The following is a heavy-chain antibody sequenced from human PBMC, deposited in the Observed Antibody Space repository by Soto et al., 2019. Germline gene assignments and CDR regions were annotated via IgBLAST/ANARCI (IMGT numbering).Heavy chain of an antibody. V-gene: IGHV1-18*01. J-gene: IGHJ3*02. CDR3: ARDRPCIAVAGNDAFDI. D-gene: IGHD6-19*01. CDR2: ISAYNGNT. Sequence: QVQLVQSGAEVKKPGASVKVSCKASGYTFTRYGISWVRQAPGQGLEWMGWISAYNGNTNYAQKLQGRVTMTTDTSTSTAYMELRSLRSDDTAVYYCARDRPCIAVAGNDAFDIWGPGTMVTVSS. CDR1: GYTFTRYG.